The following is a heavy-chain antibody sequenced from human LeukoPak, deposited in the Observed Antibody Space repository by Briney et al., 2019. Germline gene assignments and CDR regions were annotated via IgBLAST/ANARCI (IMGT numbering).Heavy chain of an antibody. Sequence: PGGSLRLSCAASGFTFSSYGMHWVRQAPGKGLEWVAVIWYDGSNKYYADSVKGRFTISRDNSKNTLYLQMNSLRAEDTAVYYCASPSDSSGYPPFDYWGQGTLVTVSS. V-gene: IGHV3-33*01. CDR1: GFTFSSYG. D-gene: IGHD3-22*01. CDR2: IWYDGSNK. J-gene: IGHJ4*02. CDR3: ASPSDSSGYPPFDY.